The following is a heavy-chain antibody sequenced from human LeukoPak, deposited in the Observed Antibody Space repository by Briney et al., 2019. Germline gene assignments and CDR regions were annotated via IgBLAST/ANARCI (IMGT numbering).Heavy chain of an antibody. Sequence: GGSLRLSCSASGFTFSSYAMHWVRQAPGKGLEYVSAISSNGGSTYYADSVKGRFTICRDNSKNTLYLQMSSLRAEDTAVYYCVKDRGWGLWFGELYYWGQGTLVTVSS. D-gene: IGHD3-10*01. J-gene: IGHJ4*02. CDR1: GFTFSSYA. CDR2: ISSNGGST. CDR3: VKDRGWGLWFGELYY. V-gene: IGHV3-64D*06.